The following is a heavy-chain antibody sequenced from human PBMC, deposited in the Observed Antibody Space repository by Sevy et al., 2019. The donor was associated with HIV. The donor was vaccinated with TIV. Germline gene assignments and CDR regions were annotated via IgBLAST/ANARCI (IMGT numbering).Heavy chain of an antibody. CDR2: ISGNDDTI. V-gene: IGHV3-11*01. J-gene: IGHJ6*02. CDR1: GFILSDYY. Sequence: GGSLRLSCAASGFILSDYYMTWVRQAPGKGLEWVSYISGNDDTIYYADSVKGRFTISRDNTKNSLYLQRNSLRAEETAVYYCARDHVKDGDLGDYYYYAMDVWGQGTTVTVSS. D-gene: IGHD4-17*01. CDR3: ARDHVKDGDLGDYYYYAMDV.